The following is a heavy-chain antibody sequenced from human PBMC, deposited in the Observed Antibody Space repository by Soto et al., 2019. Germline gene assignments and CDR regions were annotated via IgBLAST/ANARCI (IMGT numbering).Heavy chain of an antibody. CDR2: IYYSGST. D-gene: IGHD3-10*01. V-gene: IGHV4-31*01. J-gene: IGHJ4*02. CDR1: GGSISSGGYY. CDR3: ARMYYYGSRFFDY. Sequence: SETLSLTCTVSGGSISSGGYYWSWIRQHPGKGLEWIGYIYYSGSTYYNPSLKSQVTISVDTSKNQFSLKLSSVTAADTAVYYCARMYYYGSRFFDYWGQGTLVTVSS.